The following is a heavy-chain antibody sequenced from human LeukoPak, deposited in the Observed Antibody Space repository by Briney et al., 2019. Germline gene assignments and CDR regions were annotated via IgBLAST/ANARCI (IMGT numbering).Heavy chain of an antibody. V-gene: IGHV1-69*06. J-gene: IGHJ2*01. CDR1: GGTFSSYA. D-gene: IGHD2/OR15-2a*01. CDR2: IIPIFCTA. CDR3: VLGNIYWYFDL. Sequence: SVKVSCKASGGTFSSYAISWVRQAPGQGLEWMGGIIPIFCTANYAQKFQGRVTITADKSTSTAYMELSSLRSEDTAVYYCVLGNIYWYFDLWGRGTLVTVSS.